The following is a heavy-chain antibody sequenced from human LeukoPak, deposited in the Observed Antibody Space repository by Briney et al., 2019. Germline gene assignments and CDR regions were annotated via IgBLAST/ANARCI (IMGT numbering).Heavy chain of an antibody. CDR1: GDSVSSNSAA. Sequence: SQTLSLTCAISGDSVSSNSAARNWIRQSPSRGLEWLGRTYHRSKWYNDYALSVKSRITINSDTSKNQFSLQLNSVTPEETAVYFCARGGVLDYLDCWGQGTLVTVSS. D-gene: IGHD3-16*01. CDR3: ARGGVLDYLDC. J-gene: IGHJ4*02. V-gene: IGHV6-1*01. CDR2: TYHRSKWYN.